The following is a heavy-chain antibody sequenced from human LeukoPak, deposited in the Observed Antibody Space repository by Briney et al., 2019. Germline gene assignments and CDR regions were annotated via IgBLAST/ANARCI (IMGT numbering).Heavy chain of an antibody. CDR3: AREVGSSWPARYYYMDV. D-gene: IGHD6-13*01. J-gene: IGHJ6*03. CDR2: IYTSGST. V-gene: IGHV4-4*07. Sequence: GSLRLSCAASGFTFDDYAMHWIRQPAGKGLEWIGRIYTSGSTNYNPSLKSRVTMSVDTSKNQFSLKLSSVTAADTAVYYCAREVGSSWPARYYYMDVWGKGTTVTVSS. CDR1: GFTFDDYA.